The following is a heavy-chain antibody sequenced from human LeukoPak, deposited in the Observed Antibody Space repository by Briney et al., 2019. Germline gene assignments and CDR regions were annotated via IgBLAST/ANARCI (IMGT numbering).Heavy chain of an antibody. CDR1: GFTFSSYA. D-gene: IGHD3-22*01. CDR2: ISYDGSNK. J-gene: IGHJ4*02. CDR3: ARGDRITMIVVVHY. V-gene: IGHV3-30-3*01. Sequence: GGSLRLSCAASGFTFSSYAMHWVRQAPGKGLEWVAVISYDGSNKYYADSVKGRFTISRDNSKNTLYLQMNSLRAEDTAVYYCARGDRITMIVVVHYWGQGTLVTVSS.